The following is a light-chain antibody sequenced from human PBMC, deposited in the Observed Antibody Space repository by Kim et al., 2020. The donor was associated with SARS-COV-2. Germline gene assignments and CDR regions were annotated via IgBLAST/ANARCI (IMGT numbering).Light chain of an antibody. J-gene: IGKJ3*01. CDR1: QSVGRN. CDR3: QKYNNWPPLT. CDR2: DAS. Sequence: EIVMTQSPATLSVSPGESATLSCRASQSVGRNLARYQKKHGQPPRLVIYDASTRATGVPARCIGSGYGTEFTLTISSLQSEDIAVYYCQKYNNWPPLTFGPGIKVGIK. V-gene: IGKV3-15*01.